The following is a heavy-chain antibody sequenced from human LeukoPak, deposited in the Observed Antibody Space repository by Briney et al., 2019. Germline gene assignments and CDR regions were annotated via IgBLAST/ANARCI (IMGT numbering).Heavy chain of an antibody. CDR3: AKGRLDRCSFCPDF. D-gene: IGHD3-9*01. V-gene: IGHV3-30*18. J-gene: IGHJ4*01. Sequence: PGGSLRLSCSASGFTFSDYAMLWARQAPGKGLERGAIISNDGSHKHYADSVEGRFTISRDNSKSTLYLQMSSLSAEDTAVYYCAKGRLDRCSFCPDFWGHGTLVAVSS. CDR1: GFTFSDYA. CDR2: ISNDGSHK.